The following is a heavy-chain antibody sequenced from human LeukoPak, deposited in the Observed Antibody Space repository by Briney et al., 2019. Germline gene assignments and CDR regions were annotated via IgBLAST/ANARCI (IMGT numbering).Heavy chain of an antibody. CDR1: GGSISSYY. J-gene: IGHJ5*02. V-gene: IGHV4-4*07. CDR2: IYTSGST. Sequence: PSETLSLTCTVSGGSISSYYWSWIRQPAGKGLEWIGRIYTSGSTNYNPSLKSRVTISVGKSKDQFSLKLSSVTAADTAVYYCARDLYSSSWLYNWFDPWGQGTLVTVS. D-gene: IGHD6-13*01. CDR3: ARDLYSSSWLYNWFDP.